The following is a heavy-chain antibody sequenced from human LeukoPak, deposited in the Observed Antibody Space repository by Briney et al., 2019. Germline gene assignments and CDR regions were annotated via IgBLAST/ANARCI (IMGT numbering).Heavy chain of an antibody. J-gene: IGHJ4*02. V-gene: IGHV1-2*02. CDR3: ARDRDYGTGSYYRGCIGS. D-gene: IGHD3-10*01. Sequence: ASVNVSCTTSGYSFTAFYIHWVRQAPGQGLEWMGWIHPRRGDTNYAQKFQGRVTMTRDASISTAYLDLSSLRSDDTAVYYCARDRDYGTGSYYRGCIGSWGQGTPVTVSP. CDR2: IHPRRGDT. CDR1: GYSFTAFY.